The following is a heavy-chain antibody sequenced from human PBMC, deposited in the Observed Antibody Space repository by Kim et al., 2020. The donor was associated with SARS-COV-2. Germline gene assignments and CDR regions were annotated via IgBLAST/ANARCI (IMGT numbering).Heavy chain of an antibody. CDR3: AREDKNWTYGGAFDM. CDR1: GFTFSSYG. J-gene: IGHJ3*02. D-gene: IGHD1-7*01. V-gene: IGHV3-33*01. Sequence: GGSLRLSCTASGFTFSSYGMHWIRQAPGKGLEWVALIWYDGSTKYYADSVKGRFTISRDNSKNTLYLQMNSLRVEDTAVYYCAREDKNWTYGGAFDMWG. CDR2: IWYDGSTK.